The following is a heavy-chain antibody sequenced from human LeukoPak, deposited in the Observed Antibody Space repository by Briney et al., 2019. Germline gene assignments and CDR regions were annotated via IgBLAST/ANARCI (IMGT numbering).Heavy chain of an antibody. Sequence: PGGSLRLSCTASGFTFSTYWINWVRQSPGKGLVWVALINGDGSTTTHADSVKGRFTISRDNARKSLYLQMNTLRAEDTAVYYCASEFFPATTVPRDYWGQGTLVVIVSS. D-gene: IGHD4-11*01. CDR3: ASEFFPATTVPRDY. V-gene: IGHV3-74*03. CDR2: INGDGSTT. CDR1: GFTFSTYW. J-gene: IGHJ4*02.